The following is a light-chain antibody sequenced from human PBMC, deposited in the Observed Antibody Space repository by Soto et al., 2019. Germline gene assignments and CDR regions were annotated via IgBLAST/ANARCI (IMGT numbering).Light chain of an antibody. CDR2: EVS. J-gene: IGLJ2*01. CDR1: SSDGGGYNY. Sequence: QSALTQPPSASGSPGQSVSISCTGTSSDGGGYNYVSWYQQHPGKAPKLMIYEVSKRPSGVPDRFSGSKSGNTASLTVSGLHAEDEADYYCSSYAGNNNYVVFGGGTKLTVL. CDR3: SSYAGNNNYVV. V-gene: IGLV2-8*01.